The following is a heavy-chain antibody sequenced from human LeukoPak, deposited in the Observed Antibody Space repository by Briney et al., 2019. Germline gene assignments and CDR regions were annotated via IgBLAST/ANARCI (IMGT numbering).Heavy chain of an antibody. J-gene: IGHJ6*03. D-gene: IGHD4-11*01. CDR2: IGDSGVST. Sequence: GGSLRLSCAASGFTFTTSAMTWVRQAPGKGLEWLSYIGDSGVSTYYADSVKGRFTISRDNSKNTLHLQMTSLRAEDTAVYYCAKYITVSTNSYYYYMDVWGKGTTVTVSS. CDR3: AKYITVSTNSYYYYMDV. CDR1: GFTFTTSA. V-gene: IGHV3-23*01.